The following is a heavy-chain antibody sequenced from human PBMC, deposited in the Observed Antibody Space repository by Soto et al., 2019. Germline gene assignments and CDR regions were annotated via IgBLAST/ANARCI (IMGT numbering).Heavy chain of an antibody. CDR3: ARGRAYSSSPSDY. V-gene: IGHV4-30-4*01. J-gene: IGHJ4*02. CDR2: IYYSGNT. D-gene: IGHD6-6*01. CDR1: GGSVSSGDYY. Sequence: PSETLSLTCTVSGGSVSSGDYYWNWIRQPPGKGLEWIGYIYYSGNTYYDPSLKSRVTISIDTSKNQISLKLSSVTAADTAVYYCARGRAYSSSPSDYWGQGTLVTVSS.